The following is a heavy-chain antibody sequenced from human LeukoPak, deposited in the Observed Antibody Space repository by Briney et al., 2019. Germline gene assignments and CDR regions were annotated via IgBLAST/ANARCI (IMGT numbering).Heavy chain of an antibody. Sequence: PSETLSLTCTVSGGSISTYYWSWVRQPPGKGLEWIGYIYYTGSTDYNPSLKSRVTMSVDTSKNQFSLKLSSVTAADTAVYSCARGSVRGEFDPWGQGTLVTVSS. CDR1: GGSISTYY. CDR3: ARGSVRGEFDP. D-gene: IGHD3-10*01. J-gene: IGHJ5*02. CDR2: IYYTGST. V-gene: IGHV4-59*01.